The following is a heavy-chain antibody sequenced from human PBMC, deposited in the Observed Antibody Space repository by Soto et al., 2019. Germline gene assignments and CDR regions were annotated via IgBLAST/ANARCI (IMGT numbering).Heavy chain of an antibody. CDR1: RFTFSRYA. J-gene: IGHJ1*01. CDR3: AKAKDSSSWYPVYFQH. V-gene: IGHV3-23*01. D-gene: IGHD6-13*01. Sequence: LRLSYADSRFTFSRYAISWVRQAPGKGMEWVSAISGSGGSTYYADSVKGRFTISRDNSKNTLYLQMNSLRAEDTAVYYCAKAKDSSSWYPVYFQHWGQGTLVTVSS. CDR2: ISGSGGST.